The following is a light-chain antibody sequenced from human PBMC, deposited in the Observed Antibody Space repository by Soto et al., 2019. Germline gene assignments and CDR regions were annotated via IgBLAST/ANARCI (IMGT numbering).Light chain of an antibody. CDR2: GAT. CDR3: QQYGSSPPT. V-gene: IGKV3-20*01. Sequence: EIVLTQSPGTLSLSPGERATLSCRASQSVSSTYLAWYHQKPGQAPRLLIYGATSRATGIPDRFSGSGSGTGFPLTISRLEPEDFAVYYCQQYGSSPPTFGPGTKVDIK. CDR1: QSVSSTY. J-gene: IGKJ3*01.